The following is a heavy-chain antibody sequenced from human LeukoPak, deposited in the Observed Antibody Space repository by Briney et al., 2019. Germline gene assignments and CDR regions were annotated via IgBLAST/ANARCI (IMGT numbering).Heavy chain of an antibody. Sequence: PSETLSLTCTVSGGSISSGSYYWSWIRQPAGKGLEWIGRIYTSGSTNYNPSLKSRVTISVDTSKNQFSLKLSSVTAADTAVYYCARHSGYSSAPSYFDYWGQGTLVTVSS. J-gene: IGHJ4*02. CDR1: GGSISSGSYY. V-gene: IGHV4-61*02. CDR3: ARHSGYSSAPSYFDY. CDR2: IYTSGST. D-gene: IGHD6-25*01.